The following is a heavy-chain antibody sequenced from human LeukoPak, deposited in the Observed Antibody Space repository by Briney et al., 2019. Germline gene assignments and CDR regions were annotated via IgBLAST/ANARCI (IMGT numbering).Heavy chain of an antibody. CDR1: GFTFSSYS. V-gene: IGHV3-21*01. J-gene: IGHJ4*02. CDR2: ISSSSSYI. CDR3: ARDLPNYYDSSGHFALDY. D-gene: IGHD3-22*01. Sequence: GGSLRLSCAASGFTFSSYSMNWVRQAPGKGLEWVSSISSSSSYIYYADSVKGRFTISRDNAKNSLYLQMNSPRAEDTAVYYCARDLPNYYDSSGHFALDYWGQGTLVTVSS.